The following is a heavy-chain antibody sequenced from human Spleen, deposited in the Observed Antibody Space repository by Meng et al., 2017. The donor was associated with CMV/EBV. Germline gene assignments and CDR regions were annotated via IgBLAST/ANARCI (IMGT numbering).Heavy chain of an antibody. CDR2: IYPGDSDT. D-gene: IGHD4-23*01. CDR1: GYSFTSYW. Sequence: GESLKISCKGSGYSFTSYWIGWVRQMPGKGLEWMGIIYPGDSDTRYSPSFQGQVTISADKSISTAYLQWSSLKASDTAMYYCARSVLVGGNSAEYYYYGMDVWGQGTTVTVSS. V-gene: IGHV5-51*01. J-gene: IGHJ6*02. CDR3: ARSVLVGGNSAEYYYYGMDV.